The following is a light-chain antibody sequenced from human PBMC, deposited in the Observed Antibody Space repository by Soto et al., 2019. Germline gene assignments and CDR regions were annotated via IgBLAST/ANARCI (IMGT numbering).Light chain of an antibody. Sequence: QSALTQPASVSGSPGQSITISCTGTYRDVGGYNFVSWYQHHPGKAPKLILYGVTNRPSGVSNRFSGSKYGDTASLTIAGLQADDEADYYCSSYSRDSIPVFGTGTKLTVL. J-gene: IGLJ1*01. CDR2: GVT. CDR3: SSYSRDSIPV. CDR1: YRDVGGYNF. V-gene: IGLV2-14*01.